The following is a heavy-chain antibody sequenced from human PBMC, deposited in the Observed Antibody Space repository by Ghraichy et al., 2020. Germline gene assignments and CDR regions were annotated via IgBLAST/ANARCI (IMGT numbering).Heavy chain of an antibody. J-gene: IGHJ6*01. CDR1: GDSIISTNW. CDR3: ARDLVDYYYFGIDV. Sequence: SQTLSLTCTVSGDSIISTNWWRWVRQPPGKGLEWIGGIYHSGSTDYNPSLNSRITISVDKSKNQFSLKLTSVTAADTAVYYCARDLVDYYYFGIDVWGPGTTVTVSA. CDR2: IYHSGST. D-gene: IGHD3-10*01. V-gene: IGHV4-4*02.